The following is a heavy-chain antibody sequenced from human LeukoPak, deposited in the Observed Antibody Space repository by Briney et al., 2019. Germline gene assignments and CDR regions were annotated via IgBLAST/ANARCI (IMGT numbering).Heavy chain of an antibody. CDR1: GFTFSSYN. Sequence: GGSLRLSCAASGFTFSSYNMNWVRQAPGKGLEWVSCISSSSSYIYYADSVQGRFTISRDNAKNSLHLQMNSLRAEDTAVYYCARDQVPEELEPSYYMDVWGKGTTVTVSS. J-gene: IGHJ6*03. V-gene: IGHV3-21*01. D-gene: IGHD1-1*01. CDR3: ARDQVPEELEPSYYMDV. CDR2: ISSSSSYI.